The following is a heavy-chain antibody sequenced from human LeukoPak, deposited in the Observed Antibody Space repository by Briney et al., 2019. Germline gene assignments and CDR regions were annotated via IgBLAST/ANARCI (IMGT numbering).Heavy chain of an antibody. Sequence: GRSLRLSCAASEFTFSSYGMHWVRQAPGKGLEWVAVISSDGSNKYYADSVKGRFTISRDNSKNTLYLQMNSLRAEDTAVYYCARRAGGYSHPYDYWGQGILVTVSS. CDR1: EFTFSSYG. V-gene: IGHV3-30*03. J-gene: IGHJ4*02. D-gene: IGHD4-23*01. CDR3: ARRAGGYSHPYDY. CDR2: ISSDGSNK.